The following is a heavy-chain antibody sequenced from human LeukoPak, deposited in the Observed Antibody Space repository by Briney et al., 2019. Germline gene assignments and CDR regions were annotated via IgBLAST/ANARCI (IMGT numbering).Heavy chain of an antibody. J-gene: IGHJ6*03. CDR3: ARGLRYYYYYMDV. CDR2: ISASGTT. Sequence: SETLSLTCTVSGGSMTNYYWNRIRQPPGKGLEWIGYISASGTTNYNPSLMSRVTISVDTSKNQFSLKLSSVTAADTAVYYCARGLRYYYYYMDVWGKGTTVTVSS. CDR1: GGSMTNYY. V-gene: IGHV4-4*09.